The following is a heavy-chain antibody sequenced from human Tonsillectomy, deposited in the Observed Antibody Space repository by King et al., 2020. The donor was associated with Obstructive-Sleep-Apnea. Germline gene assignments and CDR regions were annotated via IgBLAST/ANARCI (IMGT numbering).Heavy chain of an antibody. J-gene: IGHJ4*02. CDR1: GFTFSSYA. Sequence: VQLVESGGGLVQPGGSLRLSCAASGFTFSSYAMSWVRQAPGKGLEWVSAISGSGGSTYYADSVKGRFTISRDNSKNTLYLQMNSLRAGDTAVYYCAKDHTYDSSGYYPHFDYWGQGTLVTVSS. V-gene: IGHV3-23*04. D-gene: IGHD3-22*01. CDR2: ISGSGGST. CDR3: AKDHTYDSSGYYPHFDY.